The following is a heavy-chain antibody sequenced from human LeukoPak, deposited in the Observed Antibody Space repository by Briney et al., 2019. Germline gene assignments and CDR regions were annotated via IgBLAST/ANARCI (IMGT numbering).Heavy chain of an antibody. CDR2: ISGSAGST. D-gene: IGHD6-19*01. Sequence: GGSLRLSCAASGFTFNNFAMSWVPQAPGTGLEWVSAISGSAGSTYYADSVKGRFTISRDNSKNTLYLQMDSLGAEDTAVYFCAKGSVAATYKFDCWGQGTLVTVSS. CDR3: AKGSVAATYKFDC. J-gene: IGHJ4*02. V-gene: IGHV3-23*01. CDR1: GFTFNNFA.